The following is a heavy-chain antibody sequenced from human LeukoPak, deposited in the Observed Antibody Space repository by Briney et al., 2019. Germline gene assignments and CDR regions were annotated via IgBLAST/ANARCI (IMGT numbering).Heavy chain of an antibody. Sequence: ASVKVSCKASGYTFTTYDINWVRQATGQGLEWMGWMNPSSGNTGYAQKVQGRVTMTRDTSISTAYMELSGLKSEDTAVYHCARGRSSWYGANNWFDPWGQGTLVTVSS. D-gene: IGHD6-13*01. CDR1: GYTFTTYD. J-gene: IGHJ5*02. CDR3: ARGRSSWYGANNWFDP. V-gene: IGHV1-8*01. CDR2: MNPSSGNT.